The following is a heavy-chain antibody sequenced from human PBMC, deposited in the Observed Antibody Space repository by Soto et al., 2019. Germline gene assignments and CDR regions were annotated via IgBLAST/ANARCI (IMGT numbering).Heavy chain of an antibody. CDR3: ARTRDFWSGNDAFDI. V-gene: IGHV4-61*01. Sequence: QVQLQESGPGLVKPSETLSLTCTVSGGSVSSGSYYWSWIRQPPGKVLEWIGYMYYSGSTNYNPSLKSRVTISLDTSKNQFSLKLSSVTAADTAVYFCARTRDFWSGNDAFDIWGQGTMVTVSS. CDR2: MYYSGST. D-gene: IGHD3-3*01. CDR1: GGSVSSGSYY. J-gene: IGHJ3*02.